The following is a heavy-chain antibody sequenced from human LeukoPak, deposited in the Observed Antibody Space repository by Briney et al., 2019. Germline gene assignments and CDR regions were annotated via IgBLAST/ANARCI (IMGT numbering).Heavy chain of an antibody. CDR1: GFTFSSYW. V-gene: IGHV3-74*01. Sequence: GGSLRLTCAASGFTFSSYWMHWVRQAPGKGLVWVSRINSDGSSTSNADSVKGRFTISRDNAKNTLYLQMNSLRAEDTAVYYCATSYSFGFTYWGQGTLVTVSS. CDR3: ATSYSFGFTY. CDR2: INSDGSST. J-gene: IGHJ4*02. D-gene: IGHD5-18*01.